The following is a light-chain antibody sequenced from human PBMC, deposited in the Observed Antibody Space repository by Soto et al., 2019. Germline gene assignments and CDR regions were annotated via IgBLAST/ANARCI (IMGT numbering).Light chain of an antibody. Sequence: EIMLTQSPATLSLSPGERATLSCRASQSVRNDLVWYHQKPGQAPRVLIYSASNRATGIPARFSGSGSGTDFTLTISSLEPEDFPVYYCQQRTNWPPTFGGGTKVEMK. J-gene: IGKJ4*01. V-gene: IGKV3-11*01. CDR2: SAS. CDR3: QQRTNWPPT. CDR1: QSVRND.